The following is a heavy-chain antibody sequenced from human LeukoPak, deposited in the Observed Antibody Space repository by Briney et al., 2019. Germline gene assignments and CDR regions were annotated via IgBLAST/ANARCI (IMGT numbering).Heavy chain of an antibody. D-gene: IGHD3-16*02. CDR2: INPSGGST. V-gene: IGHV1-46*01. CDR3: ARGDYVWGSYRAYFDY. J-gene: IGHJ4*02. CDR1: GYTFTSYY. Sequence: ASVKVSCKASGYTFTSYYMHWVRQAPGQGLEWMGIINPSGGSTSYAQKFQSRVTMTRDTSTSTVYMELSSLRSEDTAVYYCARGDYVWGSYRAYFDYWGQGTLVTVSS.